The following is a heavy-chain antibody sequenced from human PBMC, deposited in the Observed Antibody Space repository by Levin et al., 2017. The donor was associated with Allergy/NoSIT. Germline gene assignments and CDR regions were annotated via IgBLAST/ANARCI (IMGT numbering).Heavy chain of an antibody. J-gene: IGHJ5*02. CDR3: ARESTPLQLWPANWFDP. Sequence: SQTLSLTCAVYGGSFSGYYWSWIRQPPGKGLEWIGEINHSGSTNYNPSLKSRVTISVDTSKNQFSLKLSSVTAADTAVYYCARESTPLQLWPANWFDPWGQGTLVTVSS. CDR2: INHSGST. D-gene: IGHD5-18*01. CDR1: GGSFSGYY. V-gene: IGHV4-34*01.